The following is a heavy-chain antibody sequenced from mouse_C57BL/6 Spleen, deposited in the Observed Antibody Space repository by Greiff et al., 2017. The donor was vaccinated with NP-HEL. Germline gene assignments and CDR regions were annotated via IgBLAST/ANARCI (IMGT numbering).Heavy chain of an antibody. J-gene: IGHJ1*03. V-gene: IGHV2-2*01. CDR3: ARGATVGFSDWYFDV. CDR1: GFSLTSYG. D-gene: IGHD1-1*01. Sequence: QVQLKESGPGLVQPSQSLSITCTVSGFSLTSYGVHWVRQSPGKGLEWLGVIWSGGSTDYNAAFISRLSISKDNSKSQVFFKMNSLQADDTAIYYCARGATVGFSDWYFDVWGTGTTVTVSS. CDR2: IWSGGST.